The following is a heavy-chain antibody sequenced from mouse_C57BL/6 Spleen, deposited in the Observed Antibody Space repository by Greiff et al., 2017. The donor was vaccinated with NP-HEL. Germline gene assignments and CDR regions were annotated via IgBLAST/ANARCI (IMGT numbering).Heavy chain of an antibody. V-gene: IGHV6-6*01. D-gene: IGHD2-4*01. CDR2: IRNKANNHAT. J-gene: IGHJ4*01. CDR1: GFTFSDAW. Sequence: EVQLVESGGGLVQPGGSMKLSCAASGFTFSDAWMDWVRQSPEKGLEWVAEIRNKANNHATYYAESVKGRFTISRDDSKSSVYLQMNSLRAEDTGIYYCTRDYDYDGRRYYAMDYWGQGTSVTVSS. CDR3: TRDYDYDGRRYYAMDY.